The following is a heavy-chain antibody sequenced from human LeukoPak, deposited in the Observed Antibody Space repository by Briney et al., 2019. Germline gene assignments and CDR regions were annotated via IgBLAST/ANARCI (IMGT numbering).Heavy chain of an antibody. CDR1: GGSISGSHYY. CDR3: ARGGLKYSSSWAFDY. J-gene: IGHJ4*02. Sequence: PSETLSLTCTVSGGSISGSHYYWSWIRQPPGKGLEWIGEINHSGSTNYNPSLKSRVTISVDTSKNQFSLKLSSVTAADTAVYYCARGGLKYSSSWAFDYWGQGTLVTVSS. CDR2: INHSGST. V-gene: IGHV4-39*07. D-gene: IGHD6-13*01.